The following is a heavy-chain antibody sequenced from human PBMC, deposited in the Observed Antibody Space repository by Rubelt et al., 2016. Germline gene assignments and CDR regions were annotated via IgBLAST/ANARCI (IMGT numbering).Heavy chain of an antibody. CDR1: GGSFSGYY. J-gene: IGHJ4*02. Sequence: QVQLQQWGAGLLKPSETLSLTCAVYGGSFSGYYWSWIRQPPGKGLEWIGSIYYSGSTYYNPSLKSRVTISVDTSKNQFSLKLSSVTAADTAVYYCASHIDGYGYYWGQGTLVTVSS. D-gene: IGHD5-24*01. V-gene: IGHV4-34*01. CDR2: IYYSGST. CDR3: ASHIDGYGYY.